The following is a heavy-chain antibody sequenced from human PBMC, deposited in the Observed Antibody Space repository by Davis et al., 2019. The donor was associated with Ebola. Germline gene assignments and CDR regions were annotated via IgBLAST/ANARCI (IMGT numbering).Heavy chain of an antibody. CDR3: TTDVFQLERFYYGMDV. CDR2: IKSKTDGGTT. D-gene: IGHD1-1*01. CDR1: GFTFSNVW. J-gene: IGHJ6*02. V-gene: IGHV3-15*07. Sequence: GGSLRLSCAASGFTFSNVWMNWVRQAPGKGLEWVGRIKSKTDGGTTDYAAPVKGRFTISRDDSKNTLYLQMNSLKTEDTALYYCTTDVFQLERFYYGMDVWGQGTTVTVSS.